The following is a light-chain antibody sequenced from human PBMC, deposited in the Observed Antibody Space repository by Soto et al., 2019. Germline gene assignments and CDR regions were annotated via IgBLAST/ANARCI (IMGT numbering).Light chain of an antibody. CDR3: QHYGSSPPIT. V-gene: IGKV3-20*01. CDR2: GAS. J-gene: IGKJ5*01. CDR1: QSISSSY. Sequence: EIGLTQSPGTLSLSPGERATLSCRASQSISSSYLAWYQQKPGQAPRFLIYGASSRATGIPDRFSGSGSGTDFTLTIRRLEPEDFAVYYCQHYGSSPPITFGQGTRLEIK.